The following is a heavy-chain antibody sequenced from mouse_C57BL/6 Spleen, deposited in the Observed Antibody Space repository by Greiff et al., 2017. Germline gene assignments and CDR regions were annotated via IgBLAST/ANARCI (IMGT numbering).Heavy chain of an antibody. Sequence: VQLQQPGAELVRPGSSVKLSCKASGYTFTSYWMDWVKQRPGQGLEWIGNIYPSDSETHYNQKFKDKATLTVDKSSSTAYMQLSSLTSEDSAVYYCARSTSTDYFDYWGQGTTLTVSS. CDR2: IYPSDSET. D-gene: IGHD6-1*01. CDR1: GYTFTSYW. V-gene: IGHV1-61*01. CDR3: ARSTSTDYFDY. J-gene: IGHJ2*01.